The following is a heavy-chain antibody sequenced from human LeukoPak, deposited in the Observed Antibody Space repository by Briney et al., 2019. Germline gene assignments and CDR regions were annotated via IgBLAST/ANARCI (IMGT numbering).Heavy chain of an antibody. D-gene: IGHD4-11*01. Sequence: GGSLRLSCAASGFTFDDYGMSWVRQAPGKGLEWVSGINWNGGSTGYADSVKGRFTISRDNADNSLFLQMDSLRAEDTALYYWAKKPPINGNSRNYNGNWGQGTLFPASP. V-gene: IGHV3-20*04. J-gene: IGHJ4*02. CDR2: INWNGGST. CDR1: GFTFDDYG. CDR3: AKKPPINGNSRNYNGN.